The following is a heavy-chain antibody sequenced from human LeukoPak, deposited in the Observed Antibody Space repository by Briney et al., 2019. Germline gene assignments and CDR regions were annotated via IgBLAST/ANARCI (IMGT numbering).Heavy chain of an antibody. D-gene: IGHD1-26*01. CDR2: INPNSGGT. J-gene: IGHJ5*02. Sequence: ASMKVSCKASGYTFTGYYMHWMRQAPGQGLEWMGWINPNSGGTNYAQKFQGRVTMTRDTSISTAYMELSSLRSEDTAVYYCARDNSVGDVAWWFDPWGQGTLVTVSS. CDR3: ARDNSVGDVAWWFDP. V-gene: IGHV1-2*02. CDR1: GYTFTGYY.